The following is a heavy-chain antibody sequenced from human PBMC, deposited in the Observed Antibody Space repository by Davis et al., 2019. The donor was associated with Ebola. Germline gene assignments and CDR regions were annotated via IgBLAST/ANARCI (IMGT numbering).Heavy chain of an antibody. CDR2: IDPSDSYT. CDR3: ARGGVAVAATVYWYFDL. V-gene: IGHV5-10-1*01. J-gene: IGHJ2*01. CDR1: GYSFTSYW. D-gene: IGHD6-19*01. Sequence: GESLKISCKGSGYSFTSYWISWVRQMPGKGLEWMGRIDPSDSYTNYSPSFRGHVTISADKSISTAYLQWSSLKASDTAMYYCARGGVAVAATVYWYFDLWGRGTLVTVSS.